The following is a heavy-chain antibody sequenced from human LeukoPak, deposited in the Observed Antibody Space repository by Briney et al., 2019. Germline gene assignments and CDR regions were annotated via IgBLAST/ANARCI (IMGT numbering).Heavy chain of an antibody. Sequence: ASVKVSCKASGYAFIVYYMHWVRQAPGQGPEWMGIINPSGGSTGYSQKFQGRVTMTRDTSTRTVYMELSSLTSEDTAVYYCARAETTVVVTAIPKRKDAEYFQHWGQGTLVTVSS. CDR1: GYAFIVYY. D-gene: IGHD2-21*02. CDR2: INPSGGST. CDR3: ARAETTVVVTAIPKRKDAEYFQH. V-gene: IGHV1-46*01. J-gene: IGHJ1*01.